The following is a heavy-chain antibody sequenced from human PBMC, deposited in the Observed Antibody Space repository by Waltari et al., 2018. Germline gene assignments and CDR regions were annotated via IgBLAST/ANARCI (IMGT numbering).Heavy chain of an antibody. V-gene: IGHV3-33*01. J-gene: IGHJ4*02. D-gene: IGHD2-2*01. CDR2: IWNNGRSD. CDR1: GFIFSDYG. Sequence: QVQLVESGGGVVQPGGSLRLVCAASGFIFSDYGMHWVRQAPGESPEWMAVIWNNGRSDFYEDSVKGRFTISRDNSKNILYLQMNNLRVEDTAIYYCARNLEDFYCTTTNCFMDYWGQGTLVTVSS. CDR3: ARNLEDFYCTTTNCFMDY.